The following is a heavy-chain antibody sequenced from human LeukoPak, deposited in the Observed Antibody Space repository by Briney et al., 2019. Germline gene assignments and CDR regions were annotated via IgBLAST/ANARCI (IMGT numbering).Heavy chain of an antibody. D-gene: IGHD2-2*01. V-gene: IGHV1-69*05. CDR3: AGGYYCSSTSCYGGLGYYYYYYMDV. J-gene: IGHJ6*03. CDR1: GGTFSSYA. Sequence: SVKVSCKASGGTFSSYAISWGRQAPGQGLEWVGRIIPIFGTANYAQKFQGRVTITTDETTSTAYMELSSLRSEDTAVYYCAGGYYCSSTSCYGGLGYYYYYYMDVWGKGTTVTVSS. CDR2: IIPIFGTA.